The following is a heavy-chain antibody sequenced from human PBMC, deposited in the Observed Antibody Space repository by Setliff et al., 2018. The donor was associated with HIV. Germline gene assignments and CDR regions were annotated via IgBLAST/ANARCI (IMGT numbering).Heavy chain of an antibody. CDR1: GGSINSFY. V-gene: IGHV4-4*07. D-gene: IGHD6-6*01. J-gene: IGHJ6*03. Sequence: KTSETLSLTCTVSGGSINSFYWNWVRQPAGRGLEWIGRIFASGTTRYNPSLKSRVTISVDTSKNQFSLKLSSVTAADTAVYYCASEAWTSYRSSSGYYYYYMDVWGKGTTVTVSS. CDR3: ASEAWTSYRSSSGYYYYYMDV. CDR2: IFASGTT.